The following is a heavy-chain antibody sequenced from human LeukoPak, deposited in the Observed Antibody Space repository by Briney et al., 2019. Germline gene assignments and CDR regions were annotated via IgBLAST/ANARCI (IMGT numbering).Heavy chain of an antibody. Sequence: SETLSLTCTVSGGSISSGDYYWSWIRQPPGKGLEWIGYIYHSGSTYYNPSLKSRVTISVDTSKNQFSLKLSSVTAADTAVYYCARDTTGMDWFDPWGQGTLVTVSS. CDR3: ARDTTGMDWFDP. V-gene: IGHV4-61*08. J-gene: IGHJ5*02. CDR2: IYHSGST. CDR1: GGSISSGDYY. D-gene: IGHD4-17*01.